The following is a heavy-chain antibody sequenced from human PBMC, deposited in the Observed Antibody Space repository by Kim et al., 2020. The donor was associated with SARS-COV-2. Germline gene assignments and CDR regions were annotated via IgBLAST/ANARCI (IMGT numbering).Heavy chain of an antibody. V-gene: IGHV1-8*01. Sequence: ASVKVSCKASGYTFNNYDINWVRQATGQGLEWMGWMNPNSGNTGSAQKFQGRVTMTRNTSISTAYIELSSLKSEDTAIYYCAFRSTVTTTIDYWGQGTLVTVSS. J-gene: IGHJ4*02. CDR3: AFRSTVTTTIDY. D-gene: IGHD4-17*01. CDR1: GYTFNNYD. CDR2: MNPNSGNT.